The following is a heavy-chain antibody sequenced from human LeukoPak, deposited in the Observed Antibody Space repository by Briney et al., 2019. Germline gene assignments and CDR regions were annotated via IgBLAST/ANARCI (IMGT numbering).Heavy chain of an antibody. J-gene: IGHJ4*02. D-gene: IGHD6-19*01. CDR3: ARLLGMSSGWSYFDY. CDR2: ISYSGTT. CDR1: GGSITSYY. Sequence: SETLSLTCTVSGGSITSYYWSWIRQPPGKGLEWLGYISYSGTTNYNPSLKSPVTISIDTSKNQLSLKLSSVTAADTAVYYCARLLGMSSGWSYFDYWGQGTLVTVSS. V-gene: IGHV4-59*08.